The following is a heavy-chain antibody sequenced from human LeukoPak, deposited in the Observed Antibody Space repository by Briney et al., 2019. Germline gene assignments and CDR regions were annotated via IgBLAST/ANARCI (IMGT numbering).Heavy chain of an antibody. CDR1: GFTVSSKY. D-gene: IGHD2-15*01. CDR2: IYSGGST. V-gene: IGHV3-66*01. CDR3: ARDGVVAATKSNY. Sequence: GVSLRLSCAASGFTVSSKYMSWVRQAPGKGLEWVAVIYSGGSTYYADSVKGRFTISRDNSKNTLYLQMNSLRAEDTAVYYCARDGVVAATKSNYWGQGTLVTVSS. J-gene: IGHJ4*02.